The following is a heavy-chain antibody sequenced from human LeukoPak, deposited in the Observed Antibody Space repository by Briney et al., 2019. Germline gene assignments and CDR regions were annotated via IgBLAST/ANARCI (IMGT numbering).Heavy chain of an antibody. CDR3: ARGGSLVGTTPHDTFDI. Sequence: PGGSLRLSCAASGFTFSTYWMHWVRQAPGKGLVWVSRINSDGSSTTYADSVKGRITISRDNAKNTLYLEMNSLRAEDTAVYYCARGGSLVGTTPHDTFDIWGQGTLVTVSS. CDR1: GFTFSTYW. D-gene: IGHD1-26*01. V-gene: IGHV3-74*01. J-gene: IGHJ4*02. CDR2: INSDGSST.